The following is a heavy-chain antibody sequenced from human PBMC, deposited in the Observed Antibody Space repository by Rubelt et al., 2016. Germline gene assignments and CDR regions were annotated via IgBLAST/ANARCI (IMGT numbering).Heavy chain of an antibody. CDR3: AGRGVSGYVDS. D-gene: IGHD3-10*01. CDR1: GGSISSYY. CDR2: IHYSGST. J-gene: IGHJ4*02. Sequence: QVQLQESGPGLVKASETLSLTCTVSGGSISSYYWSWIRQPPGKGPEWIGYIHYSGSTNYNPSLKSRVTILVDTSKNQFSLKMGSVTAADTAVYYCAGRGVSGYVDSWGQGTLVTVSS. V-gene: IGHV4-59*08.